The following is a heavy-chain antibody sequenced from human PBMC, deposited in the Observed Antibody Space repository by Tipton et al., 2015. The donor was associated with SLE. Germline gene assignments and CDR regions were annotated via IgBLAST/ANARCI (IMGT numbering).Heavy chain of an antibody. J-gene: IGHJ6*02. CDR1: GDSISNGDW. Sequence: LVKPSGTLSLTCAVSGDSISNGDWWSWVRQPPGKGLEYIGEIYHRGNTNDNPSLKSRVTISVDKSTNHFFLKLTSVTAADTAVYYCARRAYYYAMDVWGQGTTVTVSS. V-gene: IGHV4-4*02. CDR3: ARRAYYYAMDV. CDR2: IYHRGNT.